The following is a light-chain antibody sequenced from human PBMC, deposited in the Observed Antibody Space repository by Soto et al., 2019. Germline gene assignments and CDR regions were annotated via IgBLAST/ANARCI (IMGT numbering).Light chain of an antibody. Sequence: DIQMTQSPSSLSASVGDRVTITCRASQSISSYLNWYQQKPGKAPKLLIYAASSLQSGVPSRFSGRGSETDYNLTISSLLPEDFATYYCQQSYSTPRTLGQWTKVEMK. J-gene: IGKJ1*01. V-gene: IGKV1-39*01. CDR1: QSISSY. CDR2: AAS. CDR3: QQSYSTPRT.